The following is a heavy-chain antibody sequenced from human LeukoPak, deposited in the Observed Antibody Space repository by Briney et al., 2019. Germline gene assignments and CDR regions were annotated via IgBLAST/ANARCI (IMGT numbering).Heavy chain of an antibody. CDR1: GFTFRNYG. V-gene: IGHV3-23*01. J-gene: IGHJ4*02. D-gene: IGHD7-27*01. CDR3: ARDLAWGAFDY. CDR2: ISPRGGGT. Sequence: GGTLRLSCAASGFTFRNYGMNWVRQAPGKGLEWLSGISPRGGGTYYADSVKGRFTISRDDSKNTLSLQMNGLTVEDTAVYYCARDLAWGAFDYWGQGTLVTVSS.